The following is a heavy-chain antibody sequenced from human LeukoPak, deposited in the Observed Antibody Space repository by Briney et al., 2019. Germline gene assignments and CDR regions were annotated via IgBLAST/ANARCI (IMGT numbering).Heavy chain of an antibody. V-gene: IGHV3-74*03. CDR1: GFTFNRYW. CDR3: VSLDGVYYYHMDV. J-gene: IGHJ6*02. CDR2: ISPDGNSA. D-gene: IGHD3/OR15-3a*01. Sequence: GGSLRLSCAASGFTFNRYWMHWVRQAPGKGLVWVFRISPDGNSATYADSVKGRFTISRDNAKNTLYLQMNSLRAEDSAVYYCVSLDGVYYYHMDVWGQGTTVIVSS.